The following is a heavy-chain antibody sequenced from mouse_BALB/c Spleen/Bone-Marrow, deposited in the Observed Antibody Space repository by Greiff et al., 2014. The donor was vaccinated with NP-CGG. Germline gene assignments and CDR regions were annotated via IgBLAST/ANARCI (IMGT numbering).Heavy chain of an antibody. CDR3: ARRGTFRPTSYAMDY. J-gene: IGHJ4*01. D-gene: IGHD3-3*01. Sequence: QVQLQQSGAELARPGASVKMSCKASAYTFTDYTVHWVKQRPGQGLEWIGYINPSSGYTNYNQIFKDKATLTADKSSSTAYMQLSSLTSEDSAVYYCARRGTFRPTSYAMDYWGQGNSVTVSS. V-gene: IGHV1-4*01. CDR1: AYTFTDYT. CDR2: INPSSGYT.